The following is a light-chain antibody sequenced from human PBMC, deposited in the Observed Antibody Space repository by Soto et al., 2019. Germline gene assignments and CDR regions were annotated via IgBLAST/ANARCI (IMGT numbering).Light chain of an antibody. V-gene: IGKV1-12*01. J-gene: IGKJ1*01. Sequence: DIQMTQSPSSVSASVGDRVTITCRASQGISNWLAWYQQRPGRAPKLLIYDASTLQSGVPSRFSGGGSGTDSTLTISSLQPEDYAIYFCQQTDNFPWTFGQGTKVEIK. CDR2: DAS. CDR3: QQTDNFPWT. CDR1: QGISNW.